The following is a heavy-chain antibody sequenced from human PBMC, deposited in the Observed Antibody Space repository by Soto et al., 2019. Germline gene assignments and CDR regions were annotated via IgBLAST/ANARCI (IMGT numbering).Heavy chain of an antibody. CDR2: IRKDGRQR. J-gene: IGHJ3*02. CDR1: EFAFSSYW. V-gene: IGHV3-7*05. CDR3: ARDVSPGSSGLYFDAFDI. Sequence: EVQLVESGGGLVQPGGSLTLSCAASEFAFSSYWMTWVRQAPGKGLEWVANIRKDGRQRAYLDSVRGRFTISRDNSKNALYLQMNRLRAEGTALYFCARDVSPGSSGLYFDAFDIWGQGTMVTVSS. D-gene: IGHD6-25*01.